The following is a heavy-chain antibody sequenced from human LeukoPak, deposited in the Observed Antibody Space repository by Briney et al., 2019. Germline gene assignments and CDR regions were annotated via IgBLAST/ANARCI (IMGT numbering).Heavy chain of an antibody. CDR3: ARDPNGDYIGAFDM. Sequence: GGSLRLSCAASGFTSSSYAMSWVRQAPGKGPEWVSAIRGGGGSAFYADSVKGRFTISRDNSKYTLFLQMNSLRAEDTAVYYCARDPNGDYIGAFDMWGPGTMVTVSS. J-gene: IGHJ3*02. CDR1: GFTSSSYA. D-gene: IGHD4-17*01. V-gene: IGHV3-23*01. CDR2: IRGGGGSA.